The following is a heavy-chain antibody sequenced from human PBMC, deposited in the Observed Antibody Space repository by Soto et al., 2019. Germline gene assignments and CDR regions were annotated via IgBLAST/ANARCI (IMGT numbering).Heavy chain of an antibody. CDR1: GGSISSVGYY. D-gene: IGHD3-10*01. Sequence: QVQLQESGPGLVKPLQTLSLSCTVSGGSISSVGYYWSWIRQHPGKGLEWIGHISYSGSTYYNPSLKSRISISVDTSKNQFSLKLSSVTAADTALYHCARVWGVVSTSKHWYFDLWGRGTLVIVSS. J-gene: IGHJ2*01. CDR3: ARVWGVVSTSKHWYFDL. CDR2: ISYSGST. V-gene: IGHV4-31*03.